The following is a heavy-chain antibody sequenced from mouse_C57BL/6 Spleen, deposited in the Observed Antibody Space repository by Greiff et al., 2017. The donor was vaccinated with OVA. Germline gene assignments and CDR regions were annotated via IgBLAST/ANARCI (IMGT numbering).Heavy chain of an antibody. CDR3: ARGVFAY. Sequence: DVKLQESGGGLVKPGGSLKLSCAASGFTFSDYGMHWVRQAPEKGLEWVAYISSGSSTIYYADTVKGRFTISRDNAKNTLFLQMTSLRSDDTAMYYCARGVFAYWGQGTLVTVSA. V-gene: IGHV5-17*01. J-gene: IGHJ3*01. CDR1: GFTFSDYG. CDR2: ISSGSSTI.